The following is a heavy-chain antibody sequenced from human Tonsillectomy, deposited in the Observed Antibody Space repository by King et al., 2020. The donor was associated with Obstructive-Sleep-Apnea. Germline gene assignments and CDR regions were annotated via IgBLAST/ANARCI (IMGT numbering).Heavy chain of an antibody. J-gene: IGHJ5*02. CDR3: AGTYCSGGSCYLSNWFDP. CDR2: IYYSGST. D-gene: IGHD2-15*01. Sequence: LQLQESGPGLVKPSETLSLTCTVSGGSISSSSYYWVWIRQPPGKGLEWIGSIYYSGSTSYNPSLKSRVTISVDTSKNQFSLKLRSVTAADTAVYYCAGTYCSGGSCYLSNWFDPWGQGTLVTVSS. CDR1: GGSISSSSYY. V-gene: IGHV4-39*07.